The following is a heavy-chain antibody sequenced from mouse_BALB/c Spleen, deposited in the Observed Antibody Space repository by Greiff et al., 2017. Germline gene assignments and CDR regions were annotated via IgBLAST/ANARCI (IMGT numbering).Heavy chain of an antibody. Sequence: EVMLVESGGGLVQPGGSLRLSCATSGFTFTDYYMSWVRQPPGKALEWLGFIRNKANGYTTEYSASVKGRFTISRDNSQSILYLQMNTLRAEDIATYDCARDPHYDYDVGAMDYWGQGTSVTVSS. D-gene: IGHD2-4*01. CDR1: GFTFTDYY. J-gene: IGHJ4*01. V-gene: IGHV7-3*02. CDR3: ARDPHYDYDVGAMDY. CDR2: IRNKANGYTT.